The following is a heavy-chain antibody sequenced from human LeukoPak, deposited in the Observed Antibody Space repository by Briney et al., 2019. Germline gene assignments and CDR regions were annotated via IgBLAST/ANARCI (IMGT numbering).Heavy chain of an antibody. J-gene: IGHJ4*02. CDR3: VSFYAAY. CDR1: GNYW. V-gene: IGHV3-74*01. Sequence: PGGSLRLSCAASGNYWIHWVRQAPGKGLVWVSHINSDGSWTSYADSVKGRFTISKDNAKNTVYLQMNNLRAEDTAVYYCVSFYAAYWGRRTPVTVSS. D-gene: IGHD2/OR15-2a*01. CDR2: INSDGSWT.